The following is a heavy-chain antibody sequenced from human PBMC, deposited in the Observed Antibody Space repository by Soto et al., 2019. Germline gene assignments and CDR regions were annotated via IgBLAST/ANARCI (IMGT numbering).Heavy chain of an antibody. CDR2: INHSGST. CDR1: GGSISDYY. CDR3: ARDQGRGRTDA. J-gene: IGHJ5*02. D-gene: IGHD3-10*01. V-gene: IGHV4-34*01. Sequence: QVQLQQWGAGLLKPSETLSLTCAVYGGSISDYYWSWIRQPPGKGLEWIGEINHSGSTNYNPSLKSRVTKSVDTSMNQFALKVSSVTAADTAVDYCARDQGRGRTDAWGQGNLVTVSS.